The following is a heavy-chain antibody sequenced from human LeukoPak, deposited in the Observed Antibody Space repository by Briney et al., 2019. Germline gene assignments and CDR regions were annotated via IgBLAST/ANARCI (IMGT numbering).Heavy chain of an antibody. CDR1: ARSITSGCSW. Sequence: SETLSPTWTVAARSITSGCSWWGWIRQPRGRGLEGIGYIYDIGSTYYNPSLKRRVTTTVATSKNQFSLKLRSAAAADTAVYYCARTDGGSYFDYWGQGTLVTVSS. J-gene: IGHJ4*02. D-gene: IGHD3-16*01. CDR3: ARTDGGSYFDY. V-gene: IGHV4-30-4*01. CDR2: IYDIGST.